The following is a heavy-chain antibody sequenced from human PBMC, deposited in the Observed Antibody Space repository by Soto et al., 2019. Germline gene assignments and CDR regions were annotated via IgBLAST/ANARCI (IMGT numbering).Heavy chain of an antibody. D-gene: IGHD1-26*01. CDR2: IYYSGST. CDR3: ARPSPYSGSYFGGFDY. J-gene: IGHJ4*02. Sequence: PSETLSLTCTVSGGSISSGDYYWSWIRQPPGKGLEWIGYIYYSGSTYYNPSLKSRVTISVDTSKNQFSLKLSSVTAADTAVYYCARPSPYSGSYFGGFDYWGQGTLVTVSS. CDR1: GGSISSGDYY. V-gene: IGHV4-30-4*01.